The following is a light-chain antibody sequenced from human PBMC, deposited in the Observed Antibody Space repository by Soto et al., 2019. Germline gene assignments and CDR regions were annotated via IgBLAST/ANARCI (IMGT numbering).Light chain of an antibody. CDR3: SSYTSRSTLV. V-gene: IGLV2-14*01. J-gene: IGLJ1*01. Sequence: QSALTQPASVSGSPGQSITISCTGTSSDVGGYNYVSWYQQHPGEAPKLIICEVINRPSGVSNRFSGSKSGNTASLTISGLQAEDEADYYCSSYTSRSTLVFGTGTKVTAL. CDR2: EVI. CDR1: SSDVGGYNY.